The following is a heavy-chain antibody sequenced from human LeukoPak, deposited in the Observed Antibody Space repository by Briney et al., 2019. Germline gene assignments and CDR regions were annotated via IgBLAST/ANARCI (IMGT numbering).Heavy chain of an antibody. J-gene: IGHJ4*02. V-gene: IGHV3-7*01. CDR2: INPDGRDK. D-gene: IGHD6-6*01. CDR1: GFTFGNNW. CDR3: AKLKGQATRYDY. Sequence: GGSLRLSCAASGFTFGNNWMSWVRQAPGGGLEWVASINPDGRDKYYVDSVRGRFTISRDNDKNLLYLQMDSLRAEDAAVYHCAKLKGQATRYDYWGQGILVTVSS.